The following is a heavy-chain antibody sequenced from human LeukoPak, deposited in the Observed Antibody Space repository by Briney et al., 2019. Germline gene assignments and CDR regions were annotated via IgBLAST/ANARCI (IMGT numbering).Heavy chain of an antibody. CDR2: IYSGGST. CDR3: ARNILFAFDI. Sequence: PGGSLRLSCAASGFSVNSNYMSWVRQAPGKGLEWVLVIYSGGSTYYADSVKGRFTISRHISKNTLYLQMNSLRAEDTAVYYRARNILFAFDIWGQGTMVTVSS. CDR1: GFSVNSNY. J-gene: IGHJ3*02. V-gene: IGHV3-53*04.